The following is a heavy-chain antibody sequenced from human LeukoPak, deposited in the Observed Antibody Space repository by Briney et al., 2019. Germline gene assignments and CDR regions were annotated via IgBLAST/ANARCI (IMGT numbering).Heavy chain of an antibody. CDR2: VDDHGQGT. V-gene: IGHV3-74*01. CDR3: ARSNYDGTTFYYHLDL. D-gene: IGHD2/OR15-2a*01. CDR1: GFTFSSYW. Sequence: GGSLRLSCAASGFTFSSYWMHWVRQAPGKGPVWVSRVDDHGQGTDYADSVKGRFTISRDNAKNTLSLQMNSLSAEDTAVYYCARSNYDGTTFYYHLDLWGQGTLVTVSS. J-gene: IGHJ5*02.